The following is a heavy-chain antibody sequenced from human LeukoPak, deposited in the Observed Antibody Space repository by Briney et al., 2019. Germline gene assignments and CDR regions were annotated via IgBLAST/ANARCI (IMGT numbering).Heavy chain of an antibody. CDR3: ARTTYGSGSYYPNSFDY. CDR2: IYPGDSDT. J-gene: IGHJ4*02. V-gene: IGHV5-51*01. Sequence: GESLKISCKGSGYSLTSYWIGWVRQMPGKGPEWMGIIYPGDSDTRYSPSFQGQVTISADKSISTAYLQWSSLKASDTAMYYCARTTYGSGSYYPNSFDYWGQGTLVTVSS. D-gene: IGHD3-10*01. CDR1: GYSLTSYW.